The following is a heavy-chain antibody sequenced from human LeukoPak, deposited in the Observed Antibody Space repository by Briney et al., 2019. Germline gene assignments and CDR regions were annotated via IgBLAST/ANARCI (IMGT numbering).Heavy chain of an antibody. CDR1: GYTFISYG. J-gene: IGHJ4*02. D-gene: IGHD6-19*01. Sequence: ASVKVSCKASGYTFISYGISWVRQAPGQGLEWMGWISAYNGNTNYAQKLQGRVTMTTDTSTSTAYMELRSLRSDDTAVYYCARVSSGWYKYYFDYWGQGTLVTVSS. CDR2: ISAYNGNT. V-gene: IGHV1-18*01. CDR3: ARVSSGWYKYYFDY.